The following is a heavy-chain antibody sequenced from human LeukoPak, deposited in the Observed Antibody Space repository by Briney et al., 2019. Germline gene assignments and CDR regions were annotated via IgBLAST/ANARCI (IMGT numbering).Heavy chain of an antibody. CDR3: ARAGIAARPLFFDY. CDR1: GGSISSYY. J-gene: IGHJ4*02. V-gene: IGHV4-4*07. Sequence: SETLSLTCTVSGGSISSYYWSWIRQPAGKGLEWIGRIYTSGSTNYNPSLKSRVTMSVDTSKNQFSLKLSSVTAADTAVYYCARAGIAARPLFFDYWGQGTLVTVSS. CDR2: IYTSGST. D-gene: IGHD6-6*01.